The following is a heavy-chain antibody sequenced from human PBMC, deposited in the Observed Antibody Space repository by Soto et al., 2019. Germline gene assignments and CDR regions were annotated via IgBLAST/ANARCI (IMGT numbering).Heavy chain of an antibody. D-gene: IGHD1-26*01. V-gene: IGHV4-59*01. J-gene: IGHJ3*02. Sequence: ASETLSLTCTVALHSISSYYWSWIRQPPGKGLEWIGYIYRSGSANYNPSLQSRVTISVGTSKNQISLKLSSVTAADTAVYYCARDAPYLLDAFEMWGQGTVVT. CDR3: ARDAPYLLDAFEM. CDR1: LHSISSYY. CDR2: IYRSGSA.